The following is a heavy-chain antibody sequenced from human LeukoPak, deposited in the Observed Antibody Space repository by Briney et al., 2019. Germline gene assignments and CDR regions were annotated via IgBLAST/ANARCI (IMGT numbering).Heavy chain of an antibody. D-gene: IGHD3-9*01. CDR3: ARGGPDGYYDILTGYPDWYFDL. J-gene: IGHJ2*01. Sequence: SETLSLTRAVYGGSFSGYYWSWIRQPPGKGLEWIGEINHSGSTNYNPSLKSRVTISVDTSKNQFSLKLSSVTAADTAVYYCARGGPDGYYDILTGYPDWYFDLWGRGTLVTVSS. V-gene: IGHV4-34*01. CDR2: INHSGST. CDR1: GGSFSGYY.